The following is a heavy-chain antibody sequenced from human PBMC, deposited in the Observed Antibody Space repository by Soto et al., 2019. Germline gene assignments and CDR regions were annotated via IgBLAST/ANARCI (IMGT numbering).Heavy chain of an antibody. V-gene: IGHV4-34*01. J-gene: IGHJ4*02. Sequence: PSETLSLTCTVYGGSFSVYYWSWIRQPPGKGLEWIGEINHSGGTNYNPSLKSRVTISVDTSKNQFSLKLSSVTAADTAVYYCARTGASTSLSFFDYWGQGTLVTVSS. CDR2: INHSGGT. CDR3: ARTGASTSLSFFDY. D-gene: IGHD3-16*01. CDR1: GGSFSVYY.